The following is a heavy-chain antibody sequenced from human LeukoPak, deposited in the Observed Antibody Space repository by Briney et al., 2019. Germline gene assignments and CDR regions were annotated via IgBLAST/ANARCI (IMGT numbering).Heavy chain of an antibody. D-gene: IGHD6-13*01. J-gene: IGHJ5*02. CDR3: VRFALTSSLDH. Sequence: TGGSLRLSCVASGFTFSSYWMTWVRQVPGKGLEWMGLIYPGYSDAKYSPSFQGQVTLSVDASISTAYLQLSGLRASDTAIYYCVRFALTSSLDHWGQGTLVTVSS. CDR2: IYPGYSDA. V-gene: IGHV5-51*01. CDR1: GFTFSSYW.